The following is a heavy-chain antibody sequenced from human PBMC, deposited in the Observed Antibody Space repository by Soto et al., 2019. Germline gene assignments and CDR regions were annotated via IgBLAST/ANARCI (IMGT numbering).Heavy chain of an antibody. J-gene: IGHJ1*01. CDR2: ISGSGSTI. CDR1: GFTFSHYY. Sequence: QVQLVESGGGLVKPGESLRLSCAASGFTFSHYYMSWIRQAPGKGLEWVSHISGSGSTIYFADSVKGRFTISRDNAKNPLYLQMNSLRAKDTAVCCCARDCSSSSCYGYFQHWGQGTRVTVSS. D-gene: IGHD2-2*01. V-gene: IGHV3-11*01. CDR3: ARDCSSSSCYGYFQH.